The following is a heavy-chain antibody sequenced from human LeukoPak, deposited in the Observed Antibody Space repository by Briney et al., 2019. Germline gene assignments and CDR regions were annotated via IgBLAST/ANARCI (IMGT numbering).Heavy chain of an antibody. D-gene: IGHD6-6*01. CDR3: ARGSYSSSSNLFHAFDY. CDR2: IYHSGST. CDR1: GGSISSGGYY. Sequence: PSQTLSLTCTVSGGSISSGGYYWSWIRQPPGKGLEWIGYIYHSGSTYYNPSLKSRVTISVDRSKNQFSLKLSSVTAADTAVYYCARGSYSSSSNLFHAFDYWGQGTLVTVSS. J-gene: IGHJ4*02. V-gene: IGHV4-30-2*01.